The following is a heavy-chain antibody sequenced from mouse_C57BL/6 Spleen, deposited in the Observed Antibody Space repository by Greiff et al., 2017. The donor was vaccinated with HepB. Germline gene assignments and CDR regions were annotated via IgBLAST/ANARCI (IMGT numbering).Heavy chain of an antibody. V-gene: IGHV6-6*01. D-gene: IGHD4-1*01. CDR1: GFTFSDAW. J-gene: IGHJ4*01. Sequence: EVMLVESGGGLVQPGGSMKLSCAASGFTFSDAWMDWVRQSPEKGLEWVAEIRNKANNHATYYAESVKGRFTISRDDSKSSVYLQMHSLRAEDTGIYYCTRGDWGYAMDYWGQGTSVTVSS. CDR2: IRNKANNHAT. CDR3: TRGDWGYAMDY.